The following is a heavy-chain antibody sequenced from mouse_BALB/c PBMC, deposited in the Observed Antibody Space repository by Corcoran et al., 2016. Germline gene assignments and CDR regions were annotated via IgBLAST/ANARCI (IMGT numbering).Heavy chain of an antibody. CDR1: GYTFTNYG. D-gene: IGHD1-1*01. CDR3: ASPNYGSSLYYFDY. Sequence: QIQLVQSGPELKKPGETVKISCKASGYTFTNYGMNWVKQAPGKGLKWMGWINTYTGEPTYADDFKGRFAFSLETSASTAYLQINNLKNEDTATYFCASPNYGSSLYYFDYWGQGTTLTVSS. V-gene: IGHV9-3-1*01. J-gene: IGHJ2*01. CDR2: INTYTGEP.